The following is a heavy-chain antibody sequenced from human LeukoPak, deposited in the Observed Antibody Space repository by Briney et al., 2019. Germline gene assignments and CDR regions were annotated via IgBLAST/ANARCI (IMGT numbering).Heavy chain of an antibody. D-gene: IGHD2-8*01. CDR1: GGSINRISFF. CDR2: IFYTGTT. CDR3: ARQTNQGALMVFDP. V-gene: IGHV4-39*01. Sequence: SETLSLTCTVSGGSINRISFFWGWIRQPPGKGLEWIGNIFYTGTTYYNPSLKSRATISVDTSKNQFSLKLNSVTAADTALYYCARQTNQGALMVFDPWGQGTLVTVSS. J-gene: IGHJ5*02.